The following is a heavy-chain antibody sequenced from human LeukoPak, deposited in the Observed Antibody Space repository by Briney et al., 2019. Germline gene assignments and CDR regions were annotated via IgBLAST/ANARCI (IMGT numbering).Heavy chain of an antibody. Sequence: SETLSLTCAVYGGSFSGYYWSWIRQPPGKGLEWIGEINHSGSTNYNPSLKSRVTISVDTSKNQFSLKLSSVTAADTAVYYCARFSIVATISFDYWGQGTLVTVSS. J-gene: IGHJ4*02. CDR2: INHSGST. V-gene: IGHV4-34*01. D-gene: IGHD5-12*01. CDR3: ARFSIVATISFDY. CDR1: GGSFSGYY.